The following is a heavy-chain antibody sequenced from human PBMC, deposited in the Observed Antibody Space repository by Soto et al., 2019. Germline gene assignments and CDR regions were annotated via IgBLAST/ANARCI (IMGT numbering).Heavy chain of an antibody. CDR2: IIPIFGTA. J-gene: IGHJ6*02. CDR3: ARDLSVAYYYCYGMDV. Sequence: QVQLVQSGAEVKKPGSSVKISCKASVGTFSSYAISWVRQAPGQGLEWMGGIIPIFGTANYAQKLQGRVTITADKATSTAYMELSSLRSEDTAVYCCARDLSVAYYYCYGMDVWGQGTTVTVSS. CDR1: VGTFSSYA. V-gene: IGHV1-69*06. D-gene: IGHD2-15*01.